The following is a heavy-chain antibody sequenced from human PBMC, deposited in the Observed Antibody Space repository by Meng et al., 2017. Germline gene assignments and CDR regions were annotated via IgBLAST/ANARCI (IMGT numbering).Heavy chain of an antibody. V-gene: IGHV1-18*01. CDR3: ARPQTYYDILTGYSRYYYYGMDV. Sequence: ASVKVSCKASGYTFTSYGISWVRQAPGQGLEWMGWISAYNGNTNYAQKLQGRVTMTTDTSTSTAYMELRSLGSDDTAVYYCARPQTYYDILTGYSRYYYYGMDVWGQGTTVTVSS. CDR2: ISAYNGNT. D-gene: IGHD3-9*01. CDR1: GYTFTSYG. J-gene: IGHJ6*02.